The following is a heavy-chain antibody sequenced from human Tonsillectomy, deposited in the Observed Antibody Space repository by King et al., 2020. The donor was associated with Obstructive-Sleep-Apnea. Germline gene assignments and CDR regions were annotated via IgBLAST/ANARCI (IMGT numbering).Heavy chain of an antibody. CDR2: IDPSDSYT. CDR3: ARVSNTMVRGVSYGMDV. V-gene: IGHV5-10-1*03. Sequence: DEQLVQSGAEVKEPGESLRISCKGSGYSFTSYWISWVRQMPGKGLEWMGRIDPSDSYTNYSPSFQGHVTISADKSITTAYLQWSSLKASDTAMYYCARVSNTMVRGVSYGMDVWGQGTTATVSS. J-gene: IGHJ6*02. CDR1: GYSFTSYW. D-gene: IGHD3-10*01.